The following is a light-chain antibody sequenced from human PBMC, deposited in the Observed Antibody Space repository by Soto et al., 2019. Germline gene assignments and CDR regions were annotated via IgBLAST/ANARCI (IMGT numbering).Light chain of an antibody. CDR3: VSFAGGTYV. Sequence: QSALTQPPSASGSPGQSVTISCTGTSSDVGAYIFVSWYQHHPGKAPKLMVYDVNRRPPGVPDRFFGSKSGNTASLTVSGLQAEDEADYYCVSFAGGTYVFGTGTKLTVL. CDR1: SSDVGAYIF. CDR2: DVN. V-gene: IGLV2-8*01. J-gene: IGLJ1*01.